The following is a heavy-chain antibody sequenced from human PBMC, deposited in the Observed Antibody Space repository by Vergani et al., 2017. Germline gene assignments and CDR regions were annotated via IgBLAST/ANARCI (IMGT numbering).Heavy chain of an antibody. D-gene: IGHD3-10*01. J-gene: IGHJ4*02. CDR3: ARGPRRFGELSLGY. CDR1: GFTVSSNY. CDR2: IYSGGST. Sequence: VQLVESGGGVVQPGTSLRLSCAASGFTVSSNYMSWVRQAPGKGLEWVSVIYSGGSTYYADSVKGRFTISRDNSKNTLYLQMNSLRAEDTAVYYCARGPRRFGELSLGYWGQGTLVTVSS. V-gene: IGHV3-66*02.